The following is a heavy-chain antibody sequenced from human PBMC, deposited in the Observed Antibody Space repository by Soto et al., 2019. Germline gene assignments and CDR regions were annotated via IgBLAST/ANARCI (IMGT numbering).Heavy chain of an antibody. CDR2: ISAYNGNT. Sequence: VASVKVSCKASGYTFTSYGISWVRQAPGQGLEWMGWISAYNGNTNYAQKLQGRVTMTTDTSTSTAYMELRSLRSDDTAVYYCARDVMDIVVVVAALDYWGQGTLVTVSS. V-gene: IGHV1-18*01. D-gene: IGHD2-15*01. CDR3: ARDVMDIVVVVAALDY. J-gene: IGHJ4*02. CDR1: GYTFTSYG.